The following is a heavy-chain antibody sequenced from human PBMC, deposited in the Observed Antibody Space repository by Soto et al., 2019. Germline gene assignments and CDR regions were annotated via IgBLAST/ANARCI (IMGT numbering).Heavy chain of an antibody. V-gene: IGHV1-69*13. Sequence: SVKVSCKASGGTFSSYAISWVRQAPGQRLEWMGGIIPIFGTANYAQKFQGRVTITADESTSTAYMELSSLRSEDTAVYYCASLLDVCTGWTLSDAFDIWGQGTMVTVSS. CDR1: GGTFSSYA. CDR2: IIPIFGTA. J-gene: IGHJ3*02. CDR3: ASLLDVCTGWTLSDAFDI. D-gene: IGHD1-1*01.